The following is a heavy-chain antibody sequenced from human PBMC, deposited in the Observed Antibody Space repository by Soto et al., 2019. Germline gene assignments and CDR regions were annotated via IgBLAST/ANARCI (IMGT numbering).Heavy chain of an antibody. CDR3: ARGGLGYCSGGSCHGGMDV. D-gene: IGHD2-15*01. Sequence: GGSLRLSCAASGFTFSSYGMHWVRQAPGKGLEWVAVIWYDGSNKYYADSVKGRFTISRDNSKNTLYLQMNSLRAEDTAVYYCARGGLGYCSGGSCHGGMDVWGQGTTVTVSS. J-gene: IGHJ6*02. V-gene: IGHV3-33*01. CDR2: IWYDGSNK. CDR1: GFTFSSYG.